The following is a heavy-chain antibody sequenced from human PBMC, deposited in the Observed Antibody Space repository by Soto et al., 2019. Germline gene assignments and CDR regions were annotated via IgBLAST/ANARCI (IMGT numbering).Heavy chain of an antibody. CDR2: IYPGDSDT. V-gene: IGHV5-51*01. D-gene: IGHD2-2*01. CDR3: ARREIVVVPAAMSDAFDI. Sequence: PGESLKISCKGSGYSFTSYWIGWVRQMPWKGLEWMGIIYPGDSDTRYSPSFQGQVTISADKSISTAYLQWSSLKASDTAMYYCARREIVVVPAAMSDAFDIWGQGTMVTVSS. CDR1: GYSFTSYW. J-gene: IGHJ3*02.